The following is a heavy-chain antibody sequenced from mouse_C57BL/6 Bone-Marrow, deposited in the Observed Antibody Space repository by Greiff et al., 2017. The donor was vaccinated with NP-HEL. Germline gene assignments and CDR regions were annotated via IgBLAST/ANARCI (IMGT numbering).Heavy chain of an antibody. Sequence: QVQLKQSGPELVKPGASVKLSCKASGYTFTSYDINWVKQRPGQGLEWIGWLYPRDGSTKYNEKFKGKATLTVDTSSSTAYMELHSLTSEDSAVYFCARVGVYYGIAYWGQGTLVTVSA. CDR2: LYPRDGST. CDR1: GYTFTSYD. V-gene: IGHV1-85*01. CDR3: ARVGVYYGIAY. J-gene: IGHJ3*01. D-gene: IGHD2-1*01.